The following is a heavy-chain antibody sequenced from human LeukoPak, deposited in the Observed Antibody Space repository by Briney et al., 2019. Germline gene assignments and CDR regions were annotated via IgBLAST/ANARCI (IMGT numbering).Heavy chain of an antibody. Sequence: GGSLRLSCAASGFTFSSYAVSWVRQAPGKGLEWVSAISGSGGSTYYADSVKGRFAISRDDSKNTLYLQMNSLRAEDTAVYYCAKESLPYNSVTQYWGQGTLVTVSS. V-gene: IGHV3-23*01. CDR2: ISGSGGST. J-gene: IGHJ4*02. CDR1: GFTFSSYA. D-gene: IGHD5-24*01. CDR3: AKESLPYNSVTQY.